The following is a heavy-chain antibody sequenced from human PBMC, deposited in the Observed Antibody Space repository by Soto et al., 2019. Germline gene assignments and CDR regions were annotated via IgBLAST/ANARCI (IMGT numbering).Heavy chain of an antibody. V-gene: IGHV3-23*01. CDR3: ARRGERWLPEDY. Sequence: EVQLLESGGGLVQPGGSLRLSCAASGFTFHIYPMTWVRQTPGKGLEWVSTISRGADDTQYAYSVKGRFTLTRDDSKKTLYLQLNGLRAEDTAVYYCARRGERWLPEDYWGQGTLVTVSS. J-gene: IGHJ4*02. D-gene: IGHD6-19*01. CDR1: GFTFHIYP. CDR2: ISRGADDT.